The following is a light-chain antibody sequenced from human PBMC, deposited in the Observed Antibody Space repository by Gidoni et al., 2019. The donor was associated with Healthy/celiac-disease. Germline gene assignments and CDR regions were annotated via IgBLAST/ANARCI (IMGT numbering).Light chain of an antibody. Sequence: EIQMTQSPSSLSASVGDRVTITCRASQSISSYLNWYQQKPGKAPKLLIYAASSLQSGVPSRFSGSGSWTDFTLTISSLQPEYFATYYCQQSYSTPRTFGQGTKLEIK. CDR1: QSISSY. CDR2: AAS. CDR3: QQSYSTPRT. V-gene: IGKV1-39*01. J-gene: IGKJ2*02.